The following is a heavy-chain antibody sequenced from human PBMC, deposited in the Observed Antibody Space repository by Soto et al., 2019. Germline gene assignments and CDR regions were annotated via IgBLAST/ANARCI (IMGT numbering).Heavy chain of an antibody. D-gene: IGHD1-20*01. CDR2: VHESGST. J-gene: IGHJ4*02. V-gene: IGHV4-59*01. CDR1: GDAISNYY. CDR3: ARGTRALITSFFAY. Sequence: SETLSLTCTVSGDAISNYYWSWIRQTPGRGLEWIGCVHESGSTDYNPSLKGRVTISLHTSKSQFSLSLRSATAADMAAYYCARGTRALITSFFAYWGQGIPVTVSS.